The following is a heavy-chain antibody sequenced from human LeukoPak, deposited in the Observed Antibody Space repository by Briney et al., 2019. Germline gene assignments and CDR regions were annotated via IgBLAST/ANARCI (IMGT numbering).Heavy chain of an antibody. D-gene: IGHD1-26*01. CDR2: FDPEHGKM. V-gene: IGHV1-24*01. CDR3: ATGEPWDLLKY. CDR1: GNTLTELS. Sequence: ASVKVSCKVSGNTLTELSTHWVRQAPGKGLEWMGGFDPEHGKMIYAQKLQGRVTMTEDRSTDTAYMELSSLRSEDTAVYYCATGEPWDLLKYWGQGTLVTVSS. J-gene: IGHJ4*02.